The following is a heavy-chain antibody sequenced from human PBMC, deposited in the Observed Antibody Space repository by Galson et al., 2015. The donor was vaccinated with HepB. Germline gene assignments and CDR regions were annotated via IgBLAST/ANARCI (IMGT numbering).Heavy chain of an antibody. J-gene: IGHJ4*02. V-gene: IGHV3-23*01. D-gene: IGHD6-6*01. CDR2: ITGGGDDT. Sequence: SLRLSCAASGFTFRNYAMSWVRQAPGKGLEWASAITGGGDDTYHADTVKGRFTVSRDNSRNTLYLQMFSLRVEDTAVYYCAKGSSSGRPYYFDYWGQGTLVTVSS. CDR3: AKGSSSGRPYYFDY. CDR1: GFTFRNYA.